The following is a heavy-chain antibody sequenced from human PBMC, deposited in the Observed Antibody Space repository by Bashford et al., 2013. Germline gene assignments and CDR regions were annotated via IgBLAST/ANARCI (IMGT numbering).Heavy chain of an antibody. CDR2: IYSGGST. J-gene: IGHJ4*02. Sequence: VRQAPGKGLEWVSVIYSGGSTYYADSVKGRFTISRDNSKNTLYLQMNSLRAEDTAVYYCARGRSSAFDYWGQGTLVTVSS. V-gene: IGHV3-53*01. D-gene: IGHD3-10*01. CDR3: ARGRSSAFDY.